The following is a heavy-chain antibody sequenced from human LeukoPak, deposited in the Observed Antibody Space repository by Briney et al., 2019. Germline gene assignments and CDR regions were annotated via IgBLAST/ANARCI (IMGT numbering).Heavy chain of an antibody. V-gene: IGHV3-30-3*02. CDR1: GFTFSSYA. Sequence: GRSLRLSCAASGFTFSSYAMHWVRQAPGKGLEWVAVISYDGSNKYYADSVKGRFTISRDNSKNTLYLQMNSLRAEDTAVYYCEKRVVTADDAFDIWGQGTMVTVSS. CDR3: EKRVVTADDAFDI. J-gene: IGHJ3*02. D-gene: IGHD2-21*02. CDR2: ISYDGSNK.